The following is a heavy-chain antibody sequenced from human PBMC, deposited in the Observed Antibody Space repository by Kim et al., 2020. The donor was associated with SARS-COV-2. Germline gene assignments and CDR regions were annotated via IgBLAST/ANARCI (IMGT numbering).Heavy chain of an antibody. V-gene: IGHV4-30-4*05. CDR3: AGDYGDPDWLDP. Sequence: NYNQSLTSRISISVDTSKNQFSLQLTSVTVADTAVYYCAGDYGDPDWLDPWGQGSLVTVSP. J-gene: IGHJ5*02. D-gene: IGHD4-17*01.